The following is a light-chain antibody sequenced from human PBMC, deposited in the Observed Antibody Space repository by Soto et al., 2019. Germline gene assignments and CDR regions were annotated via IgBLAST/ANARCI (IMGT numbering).Light chain of an antibody. J-gene: IGKJ1*01. CDR2: GSS. Sequence: EIVLTQSPATLSLSPGERATLSCRTSLSVSVYLDWYQQKPGQAPRLLIYGSSNRPSGIPDRFSGGGSRTDFTLTISRLEPEDFAVYYCHQYGSTPPWTFGQGTKVDI. CDR3: HQYGSTPPWT. CDR1: LSVSVY. V-gene: IGKV3-20*01.